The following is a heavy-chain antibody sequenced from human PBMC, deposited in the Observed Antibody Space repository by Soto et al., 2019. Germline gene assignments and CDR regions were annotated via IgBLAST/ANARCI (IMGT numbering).Heavy chain of an antibody. CDR3: ARDQGITTFGVYSMYYYGMDV. J-gene: IGHJ6*02. V-gene: IGHV1-18*04. D-gene: IGHD3-3*01. CDR1: GYTFTSSY. Sequence: ASVKVSCKESGYTFTSSYIHWVRQAPGQGLEWMGLISTNNGSTNYAQNLQGRVSVTTDTSTSTAYMDLRSLRSDVTAVYYCARDQGITTFGVYSMYYYGMDVWGQGTTVTVSS. CDR2: ISTNNGST.